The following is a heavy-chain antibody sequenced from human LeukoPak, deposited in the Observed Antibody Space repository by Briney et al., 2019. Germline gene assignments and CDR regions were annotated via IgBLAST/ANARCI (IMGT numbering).Heavy chain of an antibody. CDR1: GFTFSSYG. V-gene: IGHV3-33*01. Sequence: GGSLRLSCAASGFTFSSYGMHWVRQAPGKGLEWVAVIWYDGSNRYYADSVKGRFTISRDNSKNMLYLQMNSLRAEDTAVYYCARDRTVGQWLVRGYYFDYWGQGTLVTVSS. CDR2: IWYDGSNR. D-gene: IGHD6-19*01. CDR3: ARDRTVGQWLVRGYYFDY. J-gene: IGHJ4*02.